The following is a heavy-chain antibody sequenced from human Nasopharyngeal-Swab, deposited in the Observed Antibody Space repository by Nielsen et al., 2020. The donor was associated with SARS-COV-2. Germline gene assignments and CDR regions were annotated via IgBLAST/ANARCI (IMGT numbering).Heavy chain of an antibody. CDR2: IYPGDSDT. CDR3: ARHLFPRGDYYGMDV. V-gene: IGHV5-51*01. D-gene: IGHD2-15*01. J-gene: IGHJ6*02. CDR1: GYSFTAYW. Sequence: KVSCKGSGYSFTAYWIGWVRQMPGKGLEWMGIIYPGDSDTRYSPSLQGQVTISADKSISTAYLQWSSLKASDTAIYYCARHLFPRGDYYGMDVWGQGTTVTVSS.